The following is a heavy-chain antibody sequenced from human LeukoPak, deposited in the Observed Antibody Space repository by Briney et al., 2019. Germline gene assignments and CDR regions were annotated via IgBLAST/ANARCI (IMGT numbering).Heavy chain of an antibody. J-gene: IGHJ5*02. CDR2: IDYSGST. CDR3: ASSYCSSTSCYYFDNWFDP. D-gene: IGHD2-2*01. CDR1: GGSISSSSYY. Sequence: PSETLSLTCTVSGGSISSSSYYWGWIRQPPGKGLEWIGSIDYSGSTYYNPSLKSRVTISVDTSKNQFSLKLSSVTAADTAVYYCASSYCSSTSCYYFDNWFDPWGQGTLVTVSS. V-gene: IGHV4-39*01.